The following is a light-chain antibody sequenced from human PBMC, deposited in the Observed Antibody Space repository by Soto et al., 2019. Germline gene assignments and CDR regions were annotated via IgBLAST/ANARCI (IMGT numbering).Light chain of an antibody. V-gene: IGLV2-14*01. Sequence: QSALTQPASVSGSPGQSITISCTGTSSDIGTYNYVSWYQHHPGKAPKLMIYAVSHRPSGVSNRFSGSKSGNTASLTISGLQAEDEADYYCSSYTSSSTVVFGGGTQLTVL. J-gene: IGLJ3*02. CDR3: SSYTSSSTVV. CDR2: AVS. CDR1: SSDIGTYNY.